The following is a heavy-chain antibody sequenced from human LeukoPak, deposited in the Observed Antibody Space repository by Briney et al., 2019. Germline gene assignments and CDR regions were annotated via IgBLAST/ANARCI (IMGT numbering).Heavy chain of an antibody. D-gene: IGHD5-12*01. CDR1: GFTFSSSV. V-gene: IGHV3-23*01. J-gene: IGHJ3*02. CDR3: AKDPPSVVANAFHI. CDR2: ISGSGGTT. Sequence: GGSLRLSCAASGFTFSSSVMTWVRQAPGKGREWVSTISGSGGTTYYADSVKGRFTISRDNAKNTLYLEMDRLRADDTAVYSCAKDPPSVVANAFHIWGQGTMVTVSS.